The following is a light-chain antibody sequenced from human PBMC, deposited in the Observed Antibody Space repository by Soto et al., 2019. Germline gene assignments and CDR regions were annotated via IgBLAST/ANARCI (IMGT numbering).Light chain of an antibody. CDR1: SSNVGGYNY. V-gene: IGLV2-14*01. Sequence: QSALTQPASVSGSPGQSITISCTGTSSNVGGYNYVSWYQQHPDKAPKLIIYEVTNRPSGVSNRFSGSKSGNTASLTISGLQAEDEADYYCSSYGGSSAYVFGSGTKVTVL. CDR2: EVT. J-gene: IGLJ1*01. CDR3: SSYGGSSAYV.